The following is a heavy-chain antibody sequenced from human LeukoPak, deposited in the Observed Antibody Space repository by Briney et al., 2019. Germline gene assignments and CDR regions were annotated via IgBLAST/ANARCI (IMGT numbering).Heavy chain of an antibody. CDR2: IWSDATNQ. J-gene: IGHJ5*02. Sequence: GRSLRLSCEASGFTFSHFGMHWVRQAPGKGLEWVAVIWSDATNQYYGDSVKGRFTISRDNFKRTVSLEMNSLRVEDTAVYYSAKYAQRGFDYSNSLEHWGQGSLVIVSS. D-gene: IGHD4-11*01. CDR1: GFTFSHFG. V-gene: IGHV3-33*06. CDR3: AKYAQRGFDYSNSLEH.